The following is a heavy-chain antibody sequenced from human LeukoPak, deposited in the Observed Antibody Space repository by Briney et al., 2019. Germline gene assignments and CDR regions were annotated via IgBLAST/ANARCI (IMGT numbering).Heavy chain of an antibody. V-gene: IGHV3-30*04. D-gene: IGHD3-22*01. Sequence: PGGSLRLSCAASGFTFSGYAMSWVRQAPGKGLEWVTIISDDGSGKYYADSVKGRFTISRDNSKNTVYLQMNSLRDDDTAVYYCARDGYYYDSSLDSWGQGTLVTVSS. CDR1: GFTFSGYA. CDR3: ARDGYYYDSSLDS. CDR2: ISDDGSGK. J-gene: IGHJ4*02.